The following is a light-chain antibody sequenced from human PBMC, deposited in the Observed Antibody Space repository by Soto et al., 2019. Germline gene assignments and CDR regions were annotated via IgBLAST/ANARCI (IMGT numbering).Light chain of an antibody. CDR2: FAS. Sequence: EIVLTQSPDTLSLSPGERATLSCRASQSVTSSYLAWYQQKPGQAPRLLIHFASDRATGTPDRFSGSGSGTDFTLTISRLEPEDFAVYYCQHYGSSPYTFGQGTKVDIK. CDR1: QSVTSSY. J-gene: IGKJ2*01. CDR3: QHYGSSPYT. V-gene: IGKV3-20*01.